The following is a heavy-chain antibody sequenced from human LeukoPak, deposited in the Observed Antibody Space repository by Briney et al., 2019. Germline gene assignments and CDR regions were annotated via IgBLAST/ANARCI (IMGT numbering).Heavy chain of an antibody. CDR1: DFTVSSNY. CDR2: IYNSDTT. CDR3: ASASRYYDSRGYYHPYFDN. Sequence: PGGSLRLSCAASDFTVSSNYMHWVRQAPGKGLEWVSLIYNSDTTYYADSVKGRFTISRDNSKNTLYLQMNSLRAEDTAAYYCASASRYYDSRGYYHPYFDNWGPGTLVTVSS. V-gene: IGHV3-53*01. D-gene: IGHD3-22*01. J-gene: IGHJ4*02.